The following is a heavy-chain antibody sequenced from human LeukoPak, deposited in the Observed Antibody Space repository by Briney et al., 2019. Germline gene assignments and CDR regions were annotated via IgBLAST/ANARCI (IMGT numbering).Heavy chain of an antibody. Sequence: SETLSLTCTASGGSITSYYWSWIRQPPGKGLEWIGYFYHSGSTNYNPSLKSRITISVDTSKNQFSLRLSAVTAADTAVYFCGRLTWNYDGDNWFDPWGQGTLVTVSS. CDR1: GGSITSYY. J-gene: IGHJ5*02. V-gene: IGHV4-59*08. CDR2: FYHSGST. CDR3: GRLTWNYDGDNWFDP. D-gene: IGHD1-7*01.